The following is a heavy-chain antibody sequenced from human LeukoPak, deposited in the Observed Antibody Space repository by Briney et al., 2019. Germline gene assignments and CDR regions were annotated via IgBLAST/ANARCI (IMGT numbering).Heavy chain of an antibody. V-gene: IGHV1-2*02. Sequence: ASVNVSRKASGYTIIGYYMHWVRQAPGQGLEWMGWINPNSGGTNYAQKFQGRVTMTRDTSISTAYMELSRLRSDDTAVYYCARYSYDDYWGQGTLVTVSS. J-gene: IGHJ4*02. CDR3: ARYSYDDY. CDR2: INPNSGGT. D-gene: IGHD5-18*01. CDR1: GYTIIGYY.